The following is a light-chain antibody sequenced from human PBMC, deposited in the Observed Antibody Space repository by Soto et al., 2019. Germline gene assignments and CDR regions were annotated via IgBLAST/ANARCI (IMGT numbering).Light chain of an antibody. V-gene: IGLV2-14*01. CDR2: DVS. CDR1: SRDVGAYKY. CDR3: SSYTSSSSVV. J-gene: IGLJ2*01. Sequence: QSVLTQPASVSGSPGRSITISCTGTSRDVGAYKYVSWYQQHPGKAPKLMIFDVSDRPSGVSNRFSGSKSGNTASLTISGLQAEDEADYYCSSYTSSSSVVFGGGTQLTVL.